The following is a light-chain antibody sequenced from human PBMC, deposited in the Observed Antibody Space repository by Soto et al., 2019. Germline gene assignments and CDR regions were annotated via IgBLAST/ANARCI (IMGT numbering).Light chain of an antibody. CDR3: GSWDSSLSAYA. CDR2: DDN. J-gene: IGLJ1*01. Sequence: QCLLTEASFVSAARGQKFTIHCSGSIWNIGGNSVSWYQQLPGTAPKLLIYDDNKRPSWIPDLFSGSKYGTSGTLDISGFQTGDEADYYCGSWDSSLSAYAFGTGTKVTVL. V-gene: IGLV1-51*01. CDR1: IWNIGGNS.